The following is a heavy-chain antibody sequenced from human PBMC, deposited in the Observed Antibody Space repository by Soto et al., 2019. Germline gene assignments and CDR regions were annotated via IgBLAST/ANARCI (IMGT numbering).Heavy chain of an antibody. CDR1: GGSISSGGYS. V-gene: IGHV4-30-2*01. CDR2: IYHSGST. J-gene: IGHJ4*02. CDR3: AAGGGLPRYY. D-gene: IGHD5-12*01. Sequence: QLQLQESGSGLVKPSQTLSLTCAVSGGSISSGGYSWSWIRQPPGKGLEWIGYIYHSGSTYYNPSLQRRVTISVARAKNQFSLKLSPVTAADTAVYYCAAGGGLPRYYWGQGTLVTVSS.